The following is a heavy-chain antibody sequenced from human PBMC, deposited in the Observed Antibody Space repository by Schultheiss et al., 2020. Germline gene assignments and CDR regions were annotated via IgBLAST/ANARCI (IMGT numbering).Heavy chain of an antibody. D-gene: IGHD3-10*01. CDR3: ARERGGITMVRGGPYYYYMDV. CDR1: GYTFTSYD. Sequence: ASVKVSCKASGYTFTSYDINWVRQATGQGLEWMGWMNPNSGNTGYAQKFQGRVTMTTDTSTSTAYMELRSLRSDDTAVYYCARERGGITMVRGGPYYYYMDVWGKGTTVTVSS. CDR2: MNPNSGNT. V-gene: IGHV1-8*01. J-gene: IGHJ6*03.